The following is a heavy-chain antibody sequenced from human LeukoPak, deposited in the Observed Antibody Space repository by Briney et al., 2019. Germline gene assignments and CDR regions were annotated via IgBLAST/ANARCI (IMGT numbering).Heavy chain of an antibody. D-gene: IGHD3-3*01. CDR3: ARNTVFWRYYYMDV. V-gene: IGHV4-34*01. J-gene: IGHJ6*03. CDR2: VNHSGST. CDR1: GGSFSGYC. Sequence: SETLSLTRAVYGGSFSGYCWSWIRQPPGKGLEWIGEVNHSGSTNYNPSLKSRVTISVDTSKNQFSLKLSSVTAADTAVYYCARNTVFWRYYYMDVWGKGTTVTVSS.